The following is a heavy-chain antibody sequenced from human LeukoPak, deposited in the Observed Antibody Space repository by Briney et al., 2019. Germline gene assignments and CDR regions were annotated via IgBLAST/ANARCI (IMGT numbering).Heavy chain of an antibody. CDR1: GGSISSSY. Sequence: SETLSLTCTVSGGSISSSYWSWIRQPPGRGLEWIGYTSHSGSTNYKPSLKSRVGISVDTSKNQFSLKLTSVTAADTAMYYCARGYYDARGDSNPFDIWGQGTMVTVSS. J-gene: IGHJ3*02. V-gene: IGHV4-59*01. CDR2: TSHSGST. CDR3: ARGYYDARGDSNPFDI. D-gene: IGHD3-22*01.